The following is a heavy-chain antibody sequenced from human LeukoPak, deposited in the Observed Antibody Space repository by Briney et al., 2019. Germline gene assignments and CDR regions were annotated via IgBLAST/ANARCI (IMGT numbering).Heavy chain of an antibody. Sequence: GGSLRLSCAASGFTFSSYAMSWVRQAPGKGLEWVSAISGSGGSTYYADSVKGRFTISRDNSKNTLYLQMNSLRAEDTAVYYCAKGGGLYSGYDYFDYWGPGTLVTVSS. V-gene: IGHV3-23*01. CDR3: AKGGGLYSGYDYFDY. J-gene: IGHJ4*02. D-gene: IGHD5-12*01. CDR2: ISGSGGST. CDR1: GFTFSSYA.